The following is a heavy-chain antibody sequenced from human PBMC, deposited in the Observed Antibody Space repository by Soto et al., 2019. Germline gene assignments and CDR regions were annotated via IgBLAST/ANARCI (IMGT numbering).Heavy chain of an antibody. D-gene: IGHD3-22*01. V-gene: IGHV1-69*01. CDR1: GGTFSSYA. CDR3: ARDQGRYYDSSGYSVGY. CDR2: IIPIFGTA. Sequence: QVQLVQSGAEVKKPRSSVKVSCKASGGTFSSYAISWVRQAPGQGLEWMGGIIPIFGTANYAQKFQGRVTITADESTSTAYMELSSLRSEDTAVYYCARDQGRYYDSSGYSVGYWGQGTLVTVSS. J-gene: IGHJ4*02.